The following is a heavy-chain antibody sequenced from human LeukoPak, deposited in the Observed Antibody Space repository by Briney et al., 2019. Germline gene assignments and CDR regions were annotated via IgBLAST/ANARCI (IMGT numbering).Heavy chain of an antibody. D-gene: IGHD2-2*01. CDR1: GFTFSSYW. Sequence: GGSLRLSCAASGFTFSSYWMSWVRQAPGKGLEWVANIKQDGSEKYYVDSVKGRFTISRDNAKNSLYLQMNSLRAEDTAVYYCARGGGDIVVVPPRFDPWGQGTLVTVSS. V-gene: IGHV3-7*01. CDR2: IKQDGSEK. J-gene: IGHJ5*02. CDR3: ARGGGDIVVVPPRFDP.